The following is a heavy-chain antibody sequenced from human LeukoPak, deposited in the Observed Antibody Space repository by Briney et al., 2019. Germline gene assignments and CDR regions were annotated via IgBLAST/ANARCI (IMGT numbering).Heavy chain of an antibody. CDR2: INHSGST. CDR3: ARVRSSSGYPGDVLDY. CDR1: GGSFSGYY. Sequence: PSETLSLTCAVYGGSFSGYYWSWIRQPPGKGLEGIGEINHSGSTNYNPSLKSRVTISVDTSKNQFSLKLSSVTAADTAVYYCARVRSSSGYPGDVLDYWGQGTLVTVSS. D-gene: IGHD3-22*01. J-gene: IGHJ4*02. V-gene: IGHV4-34*01.